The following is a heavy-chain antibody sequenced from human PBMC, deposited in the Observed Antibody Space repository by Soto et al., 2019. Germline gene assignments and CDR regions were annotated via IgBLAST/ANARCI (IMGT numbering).Heavy chain of an antibody. V-gene: IGHV3-48*03. CDR1: GFTFNDFE. CDR3: SRGFGRCNY. J-gene: IGHJ4*02. Sequence: PGGSLRLSCGVSGFTFNDFEMNWVRQAPGKWLEWLAYIDGSGTTKKYADSVRGRFTISSYNPNNSLFLQMSSLSAADTAIYYCSRGFGRCNYWGQGNRVSVSP. D-gene: IGHD2-8*01. CDR2: IDGSGTTK.